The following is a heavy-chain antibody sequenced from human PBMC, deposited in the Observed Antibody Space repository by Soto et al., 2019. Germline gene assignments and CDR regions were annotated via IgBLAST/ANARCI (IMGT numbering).Heavy chain of an antibody. V-gene: IGHV4-39*01. CDR1: GGSISSSSYY. Sequence: QLQLQESGPGLVKPSETLSLTCTVSGGSISSSSYYWGWLRQPPGKGLEWIGSIYYSGSTYYNPSLKSRVTISVDTSKNQFSLKLSSVTAADTAGYYCARMGQQLYPWYYFDYWGQGTLVTVSS. J-gene: IGHJ4*02. D-gene: IGHD2-2*02. CDR3: ARMGQQLYPWYYFDY. CDR2: IYYSGST.